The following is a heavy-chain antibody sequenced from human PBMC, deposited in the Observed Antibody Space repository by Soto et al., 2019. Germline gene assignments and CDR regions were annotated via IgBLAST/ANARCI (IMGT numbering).Heavy chain of an antibody. D-gene: IGHD3-22*01. CDR2: ISYDGSNK. V-gene: IGHV3-30-3*01. CDR3: AREDYYDSSGFLTD. Sequence: GGSLRLSCAASGFTFSSYAMHWVRQAPGKGLEWVAVISYDGSNKYYADSVKGRFTISRDNSKNTLYLQMNSLRAEDTAVYYCAREDYYDSSGFLTDWGQGTLVTVSS. J-gene: IGHJ4*02. CDR1: GFTFSSYA.